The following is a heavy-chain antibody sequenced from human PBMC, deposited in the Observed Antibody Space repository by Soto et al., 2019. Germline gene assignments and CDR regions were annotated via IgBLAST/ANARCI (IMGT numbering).Heavy chain of an antibody. CDR1: GFTFSSYA. CDR2: ISGSGGST. CDR3: AKRPGLYGDYNWFDP. J-gene: IGHJ5*02. V-gene: IGHV3-23*01. Sequence: EVQLLESGGGLVQPGGSLRLSCAASGFTFSSYAMSWVRQAPGKGLEWVSAISGSGGSTYYADSVKGRFTISRDNSKNTLYLQMNSLRAEDTAAYYCAKRPGLYGDYNWFDPWGQGTLDTVSS. D-gene: IGHD4-17*01.